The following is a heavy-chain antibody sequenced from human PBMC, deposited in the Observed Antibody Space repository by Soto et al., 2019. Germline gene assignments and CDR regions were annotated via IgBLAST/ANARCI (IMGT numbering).Heavy chain of an antibody. D-gene: IGHD4-4*01. Sequence: GSLRLSCAASGFTFSSYAMHWVRQAPGKGLERVAVISYDGSNKYYADSVKGRFTISRDNSKNTLYLQMNSLRAEDTAVCYCARGHTTVTAVYYYYYGMDVWGQGTTVTVSS. J-gene: IGHJ6*02. V-gene: IGHV3-30-3*01. CDR2: ISYDGSNK. CDR1: GFTFSSYA. CDR3: ARGHTTVTAVYYYYYGMDV.